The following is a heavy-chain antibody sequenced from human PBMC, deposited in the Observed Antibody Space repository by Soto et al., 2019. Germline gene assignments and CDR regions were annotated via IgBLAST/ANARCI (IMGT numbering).Heavy chain of an antibody. CDR2: IFYSGST. J-gene: IGHJ4*02. D-gene: IGHD6-19*01. CDR1: GGSISGYY. CDR3: ARVGSSGWSPDY. Sequence: QVQLQESGPGLVKPSETLPLTCTVSGGSISGYYWIWIRQPPGKGLEWIGYIFYSGSTTYNPSLKSRLTISVDTSRNQFSLKLTSVTAADTAVYYCARVGSSGWSPDYWGQGTLVTVSS. V-gene: IGHV4-59*01.